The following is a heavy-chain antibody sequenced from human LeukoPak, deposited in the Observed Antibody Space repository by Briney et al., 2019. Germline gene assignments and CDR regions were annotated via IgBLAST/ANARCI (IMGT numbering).Heavy chain of an antibody. CDR1: GGSIGTYY. D-gene: IGHD3-16*02. V-gene: IGHV4-4*09. CDR2: IYVTGT. Sequence: KPSETLSLTCTVSGGSIGTYYWSWIRQSPGKGLEWIGYIYVTGTRYNPYLQSRVTISVDRSRNQFFLKMSSVTAADTAVYYWGKTNGGGYRDMDLWGKGTKVIVFS. J-gene: IGHJ6*03. CDR3: GKTNGGGYRDMDL.